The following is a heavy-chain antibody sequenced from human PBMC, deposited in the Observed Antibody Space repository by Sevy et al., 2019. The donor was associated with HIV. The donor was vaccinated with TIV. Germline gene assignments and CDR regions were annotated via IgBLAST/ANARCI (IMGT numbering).Heavy chain of an antibody. V-gene: IGHV3-30-3*01. Sequence: GGSLRLSCAASGFAFSNYYAMHWVRQAPGKGLEWVALISYDGSDKYYADSVKGRFTISRDNFKNSLFLQMNSLRAEDTAVYYCARDYCSSTSCWLRYLDYWGQGTLVTVSS. D-gene: IGHD2-2*01. CDR2: ISYDGSDK. CDR3: ARDYCSSTSCWLRYLDY. J-gene: IGHJ4*02. CDR1: GFAFSNYYA.